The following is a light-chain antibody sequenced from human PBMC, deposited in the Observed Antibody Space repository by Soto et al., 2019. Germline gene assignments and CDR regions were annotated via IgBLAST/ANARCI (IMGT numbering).Light chain of an antibody. V-gene: IGKV3-20*01. Sequence: EFVWTQSPGTLSFSPGEIATLSCRASQTVSNNYLAWYQQKPGQAPRLLIYDASRSATGIPDRFPGGGSGTDFTLTISRLEPEDFAVYYCQPFSSYPLTFGGGPKVELQ. CDR2: DAS. CDR1: QTVSNNY. J-gene: IGKJ4*01. CDR3: QPFSSYPLT.